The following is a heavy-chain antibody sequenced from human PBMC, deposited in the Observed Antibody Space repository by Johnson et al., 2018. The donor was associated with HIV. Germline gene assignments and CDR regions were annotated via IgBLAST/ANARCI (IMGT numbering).Heavy chain of an antibody. CDR1: GFTFSSSW. Sequence: VQLVESGGGVVQSGRSLRLSCAASGFTFSSSWMHWVCQAPEKGLEWVADIKQDGSEKYYVDSVKGRFTISRDNAKNSLYLQMNSLRAEDTAVYYCARDPFPRFYAFDIWGQGTMVTVST. CDR2: IKQDGSEK. V-gene: IGHV3-7*01. CDR3: ARDPFPRFYAFDI. J-gene: IGHJ3*02.